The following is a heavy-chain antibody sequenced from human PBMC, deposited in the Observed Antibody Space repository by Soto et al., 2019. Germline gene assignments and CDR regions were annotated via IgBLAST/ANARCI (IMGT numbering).Heavy chain of an antibody. J-gene: IGHJ4*02. D-gene: IGHD3-9*01. Sequence: GGSLRLSCAASGFTFSSYAMSWVRQAPGKGLEWVSAISGSGGSTYYADSVKGRFTISRDNSKNTLYLQMNSLRADDTAVYYCAQSRGPHYYDILTGYYYFDYWGQGTLVTVSS. CDR3: AQSRGPHYYDILTGYYYFDY. V-gene: IGHV3-23*01. CDR1: GFTFSSYA. CDR2: ISGSGGST.